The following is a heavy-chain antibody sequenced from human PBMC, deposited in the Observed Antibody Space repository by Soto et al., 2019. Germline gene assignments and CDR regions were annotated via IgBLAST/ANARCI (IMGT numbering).Heavy chain of an antibody. D-gene: IGHD3-22*01. J-gene: IGHJ4*02. Sequence: GASVKVSCKASGYTFTSYAMHWVRQAPGQRLEWMGWINAGNGNTKYSQKFQGRVTITRDTSASTAYMELSSLRSEDTAVYYCARKYYDSSGYWALDYWGKGTLVTVSS. CDR2: INAGNGNT. CDR3: ARKYYDSSGYWALDY. V-gene: IGHV1-3*01. CDR1: GYTFTSYA.